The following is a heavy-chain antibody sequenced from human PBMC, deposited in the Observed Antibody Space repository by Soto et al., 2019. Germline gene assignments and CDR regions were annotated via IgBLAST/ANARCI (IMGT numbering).Heavy chain of an antibody. Sequence: GGSLRLSCAASGFIFSSFGMHWVRQAPGKGLEWVAHIWYDGSNTYYADSVKGRFTISRDNSRNTLYLQMNSLRAEDTAVYHCVRDLLGSGGHFDFWGLGTLVTVSS. D-gene: IGHD7-27*01. CDR2: IWYDGSNT. CDR3: VRDLLGSGGHFDF. V-gene: IGHV3-33*01. CDR1: GFIFSSFG. J-gene: IGHJ4*02.